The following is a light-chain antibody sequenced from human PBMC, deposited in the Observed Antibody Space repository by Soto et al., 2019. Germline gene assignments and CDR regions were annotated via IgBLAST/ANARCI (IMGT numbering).Light chain of an antibody. CDR1: QTTSPKY. CDR2: GAS. Sequence: EIELTQSPGTLSLSPGESATLSCRVSQTTSPKYVAWYQQRRGLAPRLLVYGASKRAAGIPDRFRGSGSGWEFSLTISGMEAEDFAVDFCQHFGSSPPVIFGQGTRLDVK. CDR3: QHFGSSPPVI. J-gene: IGKJ5*01. V-gene: IGKV3-20*01.